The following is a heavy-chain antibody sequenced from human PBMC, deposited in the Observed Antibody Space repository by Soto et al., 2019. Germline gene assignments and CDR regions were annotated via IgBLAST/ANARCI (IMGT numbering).Heavy chain of an antibody. D-gene: IGHD3-9*01. V-gene: IGHV3-7*01. J-gene: IGHJ6*02. CDR3: ARDYWHYDILTGYYMGYYYGMDV. Sequence: GGSLRLSCAASGFTFSSYWMSWVRQAPGKGLEWVANIKQDGSEKYYVDSVKGRFTISRDNAKNSLYLQMNSLRAEDTAVYYCARDYWHYDILTGYYMGYYYGMDVWGQGTTVTVSS. CDR1: GFTFSSYW. CDR2: IKQDGSEK.